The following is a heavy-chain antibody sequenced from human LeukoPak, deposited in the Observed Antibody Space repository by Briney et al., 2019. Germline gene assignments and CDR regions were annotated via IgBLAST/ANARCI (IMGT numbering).Heavy chain of an antibody. CDR2: IYSSGST. Sequence: KPSETLSLTCTVSGGPITGNYWSWIRQPPGKGLEWIGYIYSSGSTNYNPSLKSRVTISVDTSKNHFSLKLGSVTAADTALYYCAMHTVNAGVGRFDPWGQGTLVTVSS. CDR1: GGPITGNY. J-gene: IGHJ5*02. CDR3: AMHTVNAGVGRFDP. V-gene: IGHV4-59*01. D-gene: IGHD4-17*01.